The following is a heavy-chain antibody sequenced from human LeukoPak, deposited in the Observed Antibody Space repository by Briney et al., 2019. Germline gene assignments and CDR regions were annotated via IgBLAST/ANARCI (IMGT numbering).Heavy chain of an antibody. Sequence: GGSLRLSCAASGFTFSSYSLSWVRQAPGKGLDWVSSISTSSSYIYYADSVKGRFTISRHNAKNSLYLQMNSLRAEDTAVYYCARSTSEDYYYYYMDVWGKGTTVTISS. CDR1: GFTFSSYS. V-gene: IGHV3-21*01. J-gene: IGHJ6*03. D-gene: IGHD2-2*01. CDR2: ISTSSSYI. CDR3: ARSTSEDYYYYYMDV.